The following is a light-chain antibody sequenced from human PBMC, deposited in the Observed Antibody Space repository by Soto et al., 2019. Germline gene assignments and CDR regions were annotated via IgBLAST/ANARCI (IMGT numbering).Light chain of an antibody. CDR1: QIISTY. CDR2: AAL. CDR3: QESFITLYT. V-gene: IGKV1-39*01. Sequence: DIHINQGPSSMTANVGDEVTITCRASQIISTYLNWYQQKPGKAPKLLINAALTLQAGVPPRFSASGSGTDFTLTITGLQPEDFATYYCQESFITLYTFGHVANVDIK. J-gene: IGKJ3*01.